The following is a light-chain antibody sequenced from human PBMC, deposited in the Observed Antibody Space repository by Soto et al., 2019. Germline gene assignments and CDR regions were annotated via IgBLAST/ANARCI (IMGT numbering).Light chain of an antibody. CDR2: INSDGSH. Sequence: QLVLTQSPSASASLGASVKFTCTLSSGHSSYAIAWHQQHPEKGPRYLMKINSDGSHSKGDGIPDRFSGSSSGAERYLTISSLQSEDEADYYCQTWGTGYWVFGGGTKLTVL. CDR1: SGHSSYA. J-gene: IGLJ3*02. CDR3: QTWGTGYWV. V-gene: IGLV4-69*01.